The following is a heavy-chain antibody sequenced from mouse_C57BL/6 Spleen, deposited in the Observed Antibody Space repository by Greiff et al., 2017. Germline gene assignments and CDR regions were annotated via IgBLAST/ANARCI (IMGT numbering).Heavy chain of an antibody. CDR2: ITPSSGYT. D-gene: IGHD1-1*01. V-gene: IGHV1-7*01. J-gene: IGHJ2*01. CDR3: ARALSTVVDY. CDR1: VYTFTSYW. Sequence: QVQLQQSGAELAKPGASVKLSCKASVYTFTSYWLHWVKQRPGQGLEWIGYITPSSGYTKYNQQFKFNATLAADKSSSTAYMQLSGLTDEDSAVYYCARALSTVVDYWGQGTTLTVSS.